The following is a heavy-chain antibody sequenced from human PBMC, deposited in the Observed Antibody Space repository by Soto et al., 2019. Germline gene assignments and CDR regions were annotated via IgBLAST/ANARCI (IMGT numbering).Heavy chain of an antibody. Sequence: PSETLSLTCTVSGGSISSSSYYWGWIRQPPGKGLEWIGSIYYSGSTYYNPSLKSRVTISVDTSKNQFSLKLSSVTAADTAVYYCARHSGASITIFGVVKDNWFDPWGQGTLVTVSS. J-gene: IGHJ5*02. D-gene: IGHD3-3*01. CDR1: GGSISSSSYY. CDR3: ARHSGASITIFGVVKDNWFDP. CDR2: IYYSGST. V-gene: IGHV4-39*01.